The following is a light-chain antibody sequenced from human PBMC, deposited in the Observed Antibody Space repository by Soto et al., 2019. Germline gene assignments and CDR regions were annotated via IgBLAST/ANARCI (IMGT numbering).Light chain of an antibody. CDR3: AAWDESLYGVI. J-gene: IGLJ2*01. CDR1: SSNIGSNT. Sequence: QSVLTQPPSVSGTPGQRVTISCSGSSSNIGSNTVNWYQQVPGTAPKLLIYSNDQRPSGVPDRFSGSKSGTSASLAISGLQSEDEADYYCAAWDESLYGVIFGGGTKVTVL. CDR2: SND. V-gene: IGLV1-44*01.